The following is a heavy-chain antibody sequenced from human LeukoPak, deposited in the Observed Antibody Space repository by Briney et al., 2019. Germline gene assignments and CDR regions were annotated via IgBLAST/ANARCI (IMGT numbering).Heavy chain of an antibody. Sequence: PGGSLRLSCAASGFTVSSNYMNWVRQAPGKGLEWVSVIYSDGSTYYTDSVKGRFTISRDNSKNTLYLQMDSLRAEDTAVYYCAKGRWGFDPWGQGTLVTVSS. CDR2: IYSDGST. CDR3: AKGRWGFDP. V-gene: IGHV3-53*05. CDR1: GFTVSSNY. D-gene: IGHD5-24*01. J-gene: IGHJ5*02.